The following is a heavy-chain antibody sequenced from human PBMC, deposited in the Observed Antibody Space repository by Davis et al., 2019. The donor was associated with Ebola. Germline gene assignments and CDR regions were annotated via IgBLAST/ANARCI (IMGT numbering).Heavy chain of an antibody. CDR3: ARENYYYYYGMDV. J-gene: IGHJ6*02. V-gene: IGHV1-69*13. Sequence: SVKVSCKASAGTFSSYAISWVRQAPGQGLEWMGGIIPIFGTANYAQKFQGRVTITADESTSTAYMELSSLRSEDTAVYYCARENYYYYYGMDVWGQGTTVTVSS. CDR1: AGTFSSYA. CDR2: IIPIFGTA.